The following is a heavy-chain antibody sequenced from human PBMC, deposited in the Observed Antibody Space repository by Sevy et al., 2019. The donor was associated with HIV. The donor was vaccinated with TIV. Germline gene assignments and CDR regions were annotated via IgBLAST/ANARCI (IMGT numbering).Heavy chain of an antibody. CDR1: GFIFSNFA. J-gene: IGHJ1*01. Sequence: GGSLRLSCAASGFIFSNFAMHWVRQAPGKGLEWVAVMSYDGSNKYYADSVRGRFTVSRDNSRNILSLEMNSLRREDTAVYYGARGENNDEFFHHWGQGTLVTVSS. CDR2: MSYDGSNK. V-gene: IGHV3-30*04. CDR3: ARGENNDEFFHH. D-gene: IGHD1-26*01.